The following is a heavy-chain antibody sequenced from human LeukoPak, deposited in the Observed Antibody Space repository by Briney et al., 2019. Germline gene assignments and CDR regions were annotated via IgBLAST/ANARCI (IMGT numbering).Heavy chain of an antibody. CDR1: GFSFSSYA. J-gene: IGHJ4*02. CDR2: ISGSGDNT. V-gene: IGHV3-23*01. Sequence: GGSLRLSCAASGFSFSSYAMSWVHQAPGKGLEWVSSISGSGDNTYYAASVKGRFTISRDNSKNTLFLQMNSLRAEDTAVFYCAKRSGYTTGWFFDFWGQGTLVTVSS. D-gene: IGHD6-19*01. CDR3: AKRSGYTTGWFFDF.